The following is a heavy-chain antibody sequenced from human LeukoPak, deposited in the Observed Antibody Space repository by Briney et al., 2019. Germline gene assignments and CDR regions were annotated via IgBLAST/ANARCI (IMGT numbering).Heavy chain of an antibody. CDR2: ISAYNGNT. CDR1: GYTFTSYG. V-gene: IGHV1-18*01. Sequence: GASVKVSCKASGYTFTSYGISWMRQAPGQGLEWMGWISAYNGNTNYAQKLQGRVTMTTDTSTSTAYMELRSLRSDDTAVYYCARRGSGSYRDYFDYWGQGTLVTVSS. J-gene: IGHJ4*02. CDR3: ARRGSGSYRDYFDY. D-gene: IGHD1-26*01.